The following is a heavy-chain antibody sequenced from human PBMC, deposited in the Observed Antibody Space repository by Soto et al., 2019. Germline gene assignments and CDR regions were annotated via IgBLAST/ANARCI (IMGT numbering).Heavy chain of an antibody. J-gene: IGHJ4*02. D-gene: IGHD1-1*01. Sequence: ASVKVSCKVSGYTLTELSMHWVRQAPGKGLEWMGGFDTEDGEPIYAQKFQGRVTMSEDTSTDTAYMELSSLRSEDTAVYYCATESSGTKGYYFDYWDQGTLVTVSS. CDR1: GYTLTELS. CDR2: FDTEDGEP. CDR3: ATESSGTKGYYFDY. V-gene: IGHV1-24*01.